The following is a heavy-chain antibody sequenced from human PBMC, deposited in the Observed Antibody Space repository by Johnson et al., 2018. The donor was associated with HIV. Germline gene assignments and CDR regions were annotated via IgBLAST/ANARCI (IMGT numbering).Heavy chain of an antibody. Sequence: QVHLVESGGGVVQPGGSLRLSCAASGFTFSIYDIHWVRQAPGKGLEWVAVISFDGSHKYYTDSVKGLSTISRDNSNNTLYLHMNSLRPDDTGVYYCAKDKFMFLDNPVDAFDVWGQGTMVTFSS. CDR3: AKDKFMFLDNPVDAFDV. V-gene: IGHV3-30*18. CDR1: GFTFSIYD. CDR2: ISFDGSHK. J-gene: IGHJ3*01. D-gene: IGHD3/OR15-3a*01.